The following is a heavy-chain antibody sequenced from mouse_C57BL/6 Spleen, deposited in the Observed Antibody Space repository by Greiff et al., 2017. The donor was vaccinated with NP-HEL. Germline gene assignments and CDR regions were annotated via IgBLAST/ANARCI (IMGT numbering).Heavy chain of an antibody. Sequence: QVTLKECGAELVRPGASVKLSCKASGYTFTDYYINWVKQRPGQGLEWIARIYPGSGNTYYNEKFKGKATLTAEKSSSTAYMQLSSLTSEDSAVYFCAREGSPGSSYDYYAMDYWGQGTSVTVSS. CDR3: AREGSPGSSYDYYAMDY. J-gene: IGHJ4*01. V-gene: IGHV1-76*01. CDR2: IYPGSGNT. CDR1: GYTFTDYY. D-gene: IGHD1-1*01.